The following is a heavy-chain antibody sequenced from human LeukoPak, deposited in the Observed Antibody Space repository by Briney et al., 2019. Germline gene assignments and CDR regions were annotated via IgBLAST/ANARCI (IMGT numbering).Heavy chain of an antibody. Sequence: ASVKVSCKASGDTFTGYYLHWVRQAPGQGLEWMGWISAYNGNTNYAQKLQGRVTMTTDTSTSTAYMELRSLRSDDTAVYYCARASEYSSSSPFDYWGQGTLVTVSS. J-gene: IGHJ4*02. V-gene: IGHV1-18*04. D-gene: IGHD6-6*01. CDR1: GDTFTGYY. CDR2: ISAYNGNT. CDR3: ARASEYSSSSPFDY.